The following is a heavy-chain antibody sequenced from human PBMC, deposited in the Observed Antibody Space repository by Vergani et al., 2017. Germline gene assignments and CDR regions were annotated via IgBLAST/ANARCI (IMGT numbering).Heavy chain of an antibody. J-gene: IGHJ3*02. CDR1: GYTFTSYD. CDR2: MNPNSGNT. Sequence: QVQLVQSGAEVKKPGSSVKVSCKAPGYTFTSYDINWVRQATGQGLEWMGWMNPNSGNTGYAQKFQGRVTMTRNTSISTAYMELSSLRSEDTAVYYCARDSGSYYLSTRAFDIWGQGTMVTVSS. D-gene: IGHD1-26*01. V-gene: IGHV1-8*01. CDR3: ARDSGSYYLSTRAFDI.